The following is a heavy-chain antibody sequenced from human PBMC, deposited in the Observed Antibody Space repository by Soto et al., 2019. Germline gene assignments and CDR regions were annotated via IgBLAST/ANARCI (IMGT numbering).Heavy chain of an antibody. Sequence: EVQLAESGGGLAQPGGSLRLSCAASGFTRSSYAMDWVRQAPGKGLEYVSGISSNGVGTYYANSVQGRFTISRDNSKNTVYLQMGSLRPEDMAVYYCARRARPDFYYMDVWGKGTTVTVSS. CDR2: ISSNGVGT. D-gene: IGHD6-6*01. CDR1: GFTRSSYA. V-gene: IGHV3-64*01. J-gene: IGHJ6*03. CDR3: ARRARPDFYYMDV.